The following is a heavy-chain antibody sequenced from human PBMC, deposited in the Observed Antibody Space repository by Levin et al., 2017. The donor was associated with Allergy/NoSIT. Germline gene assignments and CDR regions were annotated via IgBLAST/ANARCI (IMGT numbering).Heavy chain of an antibody. CDR3: ARGRPALQLWDAFDI. CDR2: MNPNSGNT. CDR1: GYTFTSYD. V-gene: IGHV1-8*01. J-gene: IGHJ3*02. Sequence: GESLKISCKASGYTFTSYDINWVRQATGQGLEWMGWMNPNSGNTGYAQKFQGRVTMTRNTSISTAYMELSSLRSEDTAVYYCARGRPALQLWDAFDIWGQGTMVTVSS. D-gene: IGHD5-18*01.